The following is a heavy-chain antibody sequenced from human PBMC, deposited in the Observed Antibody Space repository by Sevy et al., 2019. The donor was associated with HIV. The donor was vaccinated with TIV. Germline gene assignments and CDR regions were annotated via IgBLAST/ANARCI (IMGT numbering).Heavy chain of an antibody. CDR1: GFTFSSYA. CDR3: VSTLRFLRWMGVFDS. CDR2: ISSNGGST. J-gene: IGHJ3*01. D-gene: IGHD3-3*01. Sequence: GGCLRLSCSASGFTFSSYAMHWVRQAPGKGLEYVSAISSNGGSTYYADSVKGRFTISRDNSKNTLYLQMSSLRAEDTAGYYGVSTLRFLRWMGVFDSWGQGTTVAVPS. V-gene: IGHV3-64D*06.